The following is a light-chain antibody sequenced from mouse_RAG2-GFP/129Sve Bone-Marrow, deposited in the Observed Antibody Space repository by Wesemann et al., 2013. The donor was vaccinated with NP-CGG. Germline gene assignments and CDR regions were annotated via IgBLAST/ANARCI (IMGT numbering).Light chain of an antibody. Sequence: DIQMTQSPASLSVSVGETVTITCRASENIYSNLAWYQQKQGKSPQLLVYAATNLADGVPSRFSGSGSGTQYSLKINSLQSEDFGRYYCQHFWGTPWTFGGGTKLEIK. CDR3: QHFWGTPWT. V-gene: IGKV12-46*01. J-gene: IGKJ1*01. CDR1: ENIYSN. CDR2: AAT.